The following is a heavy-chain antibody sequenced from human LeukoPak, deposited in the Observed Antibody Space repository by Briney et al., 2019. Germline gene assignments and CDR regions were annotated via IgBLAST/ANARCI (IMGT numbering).Heavy chain of an antibody. V-gene: IGHV3-23*01. J-gene: IGHJ4*02. CDR1: GFTFSSYG. CDR3: AKLYSGSFPAGHNY. Sequence: GGPLRLFCGASGFTFSSYGMNWVRQAPGKGLEWVSGISGSGGRTYYADSVKGRFTISRDNSKNTLYLQMNSLRAEDTAVYYCAKLYSGSFPAGHNYWGQGTLVTVSS. D-gene: IGHD1-26*01. CDR2: ISGSGGRT.